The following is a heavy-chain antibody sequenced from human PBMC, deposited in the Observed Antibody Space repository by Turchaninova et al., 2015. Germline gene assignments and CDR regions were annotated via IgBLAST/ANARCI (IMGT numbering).Heavy chain of an antibody. Sequence: QVQLQQWGAGLLKPSETLSLTCAVYGGAFSGYYWRWIRQPPGKGLEWIGEINHSGRTNYNPSLTSRVTLSVETSKNQFSLKLGSGTAADTAVYYGAGSWGLFDYWGQGTLVTVSS. CDR2: INHSGRT. J-gene: IGHJ4*02. V-gene: IGHV4-34*01. CDR3: AGSWGLFDY. CDR1: GGAFSGYY. D-gene: IGHD7-27*01.